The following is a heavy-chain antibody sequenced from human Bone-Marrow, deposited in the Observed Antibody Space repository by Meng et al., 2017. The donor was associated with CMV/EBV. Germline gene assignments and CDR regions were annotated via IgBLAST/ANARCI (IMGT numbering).Heavy chain of an antibody. V-gene: IGHV5-51*01. J-gene: IGHJ6*01. D-gene: IGHD5-24*01. CDR1: GYIFTSYW. CDR3: ARDGLSIRSIKVKGYYYYGMDV. Sequence: GESLKISCKGSGYIFTSYWIGWVRQMPGKGLEWMGIIYAGDSDTRYSPSFQGQVTISADKSISTAYLQWSSLRSEDTAVYYCARDGLSIRSIKVKGYYYYGMDVWGQGTTVTVYS. CDR2: IYAGDSDT.